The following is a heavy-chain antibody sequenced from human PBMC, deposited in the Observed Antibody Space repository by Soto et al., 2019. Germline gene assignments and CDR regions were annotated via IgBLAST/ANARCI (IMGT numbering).Heavy chain of an antibody. V-gene: IGHV2-5*01. J-gene: IGHJ6*02. CDR2: IYWNDDK. Sequence: SGPTLVNPTQTLTLTCTFSGFSLSSTGVGVGWIRQPPGKALEWLALIYWNDDKRYSPSLKSRLTITKDTSKNQVVLSMTILGPVDTATYFCAHVGSLSSSYYAMDVWGQGTTVTVSS. CDR3: AHVGSLSSSYYAMDV. CDR1: GFSLSSTGVG.